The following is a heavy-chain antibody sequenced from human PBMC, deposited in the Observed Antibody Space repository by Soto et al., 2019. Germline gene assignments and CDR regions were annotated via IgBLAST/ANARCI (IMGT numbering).Heavy chain of an antibody. V-gene: IGHV4-31*03. CDR1: GGSISSGGYY. CDR3: VRGVIYHAFDI. D-gene: IGHD3-10*01. CDR2: IYYSGST. J-gene: IGHJ3*02. Sequence: QVQLQESGPGLVKPSQTLSLTCTVSGGSISSGGYYWSWIRQHPGKGLEWIGYIYYSGSTYYNPSFKGRVTISVGTSKNQFSLKLSSVTAADTAVYYCVRGVIYHAFDIWGQGTMVTVSS.